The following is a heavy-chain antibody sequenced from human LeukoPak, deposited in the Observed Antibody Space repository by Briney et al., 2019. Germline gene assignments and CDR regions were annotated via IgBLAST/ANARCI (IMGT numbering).Heavy chain of an antibody. CDR2: IIPIFGTA. V-gene: IGHV1-69*13. CDR1: GGTFSSYA. CDR3: ARDTIVGAPSTFV. Sequence: ASVKVSCKASGGTFSSYAISWVRQAPGQGLEWMGGIIPIFGTASYAQKFQGRVTITADESTSTAYMELSSLRSEDTAVYYCARDTIVGAPSTFVWGQGTTVTVSS. J-gene: IGHJ6*02. D-gene: IGHD1-26*01.